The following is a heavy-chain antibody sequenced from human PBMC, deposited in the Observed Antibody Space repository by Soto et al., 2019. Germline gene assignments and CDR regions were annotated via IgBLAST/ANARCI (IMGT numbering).Heavy chain of an antibody. J-gene: IGHJ4*02. CDR1: GFTFSSYS. CDR3: ARVLVVPAATTWDY. D-gene: IGHD2-2*01. CDR2: ISSSSSTI. V-gene: IGHV3-48*01. Sequence: EVQLVESGGGLVQPGGSLGLSCAASGFTFSSYSMNWVRQAPGKGLEWVSYISSSSSTIYYADSVKGRFTISRDNAKNSLYLQMNSLRAEDTAVYYCARVLVVPAATTWDYWGQGTLVTVSS.